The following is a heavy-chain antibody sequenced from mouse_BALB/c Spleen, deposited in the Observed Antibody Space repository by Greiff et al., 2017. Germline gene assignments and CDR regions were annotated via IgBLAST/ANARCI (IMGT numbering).Heavy chain of an antibody. Sequence: EVMLVESGGDLVKPGGSLKLSCAASGFTFSSYGMSWVRQTPDKRLEWVATISSGGSYTYYPDSVKGRFTISRDNAKNTLYLQMSSLKSEDTAMYYCARLTTVVERFYWYFDVWGAGTTVTVSS. V-gene: IGHV5-6*01. D-gene: IGHD1-1*01. CDR1: GFTFSSYG. CDR3: ARLTTVVERFYWYFDV. CDR2: ISSGGSYT. J-gene: IGHJ1*01.